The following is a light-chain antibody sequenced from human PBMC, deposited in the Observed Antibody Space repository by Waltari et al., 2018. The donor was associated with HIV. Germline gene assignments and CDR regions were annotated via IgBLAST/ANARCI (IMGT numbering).Light chain of an antibody. CDR2: GAS. J-gene: IGKJ5*01. CDR1: QSVSSN. CDR3: QQYSGSRPIT. V-gene: IGKV3-20*01. Sequence: EIVMTQSPATLSVSPGERATLSCRASQSVSSNLAWYQQKPGQAPRLLIYGASSRATGIPDRFSGSGSGTDFTLTISRLEPEDFAVYFCQQYSGSRPITFGQGTRLEIK.